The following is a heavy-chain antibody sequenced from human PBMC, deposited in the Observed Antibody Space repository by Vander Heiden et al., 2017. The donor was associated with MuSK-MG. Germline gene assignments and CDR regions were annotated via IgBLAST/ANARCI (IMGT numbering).Heavy chain of an antibody. CDR1: GGSSSGYY. CDR2: INHSGST. CDR3: ARGATVVTAPPYFDY. Sequence: QVQLQQWGAGLLKPSETLSLTCAVYGGSSSGYYWSWIRQPPGKGLEWIGEINHSGSTNYNPSLKSRVTISVDTSKNQFALKLSSVTAADTAVYYCARGATVVTAPPYFDYWGQGTLVTVSS. J-gene: IGHJ4*02. V-gene: IGHV4-34*01. D-gene: IGHD4-17*01.